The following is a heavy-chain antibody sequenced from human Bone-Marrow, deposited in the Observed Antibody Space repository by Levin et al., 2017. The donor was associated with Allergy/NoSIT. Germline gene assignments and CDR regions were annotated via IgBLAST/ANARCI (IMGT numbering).Heavy chain of an antibody. CDR3: AKDLSGGEDF. J-gene: IGHJ4*02. CDR2: INEDGSTT. V-gene: IGHV3-74*01. D-gene: IGHD2-21*01. CDR1: GFTFSTYW. Sequence: HAGGSLRLSCAASGFTFSTYWMHWVRQAPGKGLVWVSRINEDGSTTTYADSVKGRFTISRDNAKNTLYLQMNSLRAEDTAVYYCAKDLSGGEDFWGQGTLVTVSS.